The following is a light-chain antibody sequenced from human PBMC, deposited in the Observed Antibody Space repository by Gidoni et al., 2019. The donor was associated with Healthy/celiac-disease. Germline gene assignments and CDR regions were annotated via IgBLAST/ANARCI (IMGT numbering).Light chain of an antibody. J-gene: IGLJ2*01. CDR2: SNN. CDR3: AAWDDSLNGVV. V-gene: IGLV1-44*01. Sequence: QPVLTQPPSASGTPGLRVTISCSGSSSNIGSNTVNWYQQLPGTAPKLFIYSNNQRPSGVPDRFSGSKSGTSASLAISGLQSEDEADYYCAAWDDSLNGVVFGGGTKLTVL. CDR1: SSNIGSNT.